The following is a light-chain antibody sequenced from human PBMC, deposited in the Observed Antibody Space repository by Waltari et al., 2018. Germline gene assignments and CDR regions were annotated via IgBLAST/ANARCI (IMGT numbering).Light chain of an antibody. CDR1: QSVLYSSNNKNY. CDR2: WAS. V-gene: IGKV4-1*01. CDR3: QQYYAAPWT. J-gene: IGKJ1*01. Sequence: DIVMTQSPDSLAVSLGERATINCKSSQSVLYSSNNKNYLSWFQQKPGQPPKLLFYWASTLESGVPDRFSGSGSGTDFTLTISSLQAEDVAVYYCQQYYAAPWTFGQGTMVEIK.